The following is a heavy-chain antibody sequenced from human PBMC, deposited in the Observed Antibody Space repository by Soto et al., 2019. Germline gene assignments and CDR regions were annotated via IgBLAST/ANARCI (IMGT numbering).Heavy chain of an antibody. J-gene: IGHJ4*02. D-gene: IGHD2-15*01. Sequence: QLQLQESGSGREKPSQTLSLTCAVSGGSISSGGYSWSWIRRPPGKGLEWIGYIYHSGSTYYNPSLKSRVTISVDRSKNQFSLKLSSVTAADTAVYYCARGQVVAAQHWGQGTLVTVSS. CDR2: IYHSGST. V-gene: IGHV4-30-2*01. CDR3: ARGQVVAAQH. CDR1: GGSISSGGYS.